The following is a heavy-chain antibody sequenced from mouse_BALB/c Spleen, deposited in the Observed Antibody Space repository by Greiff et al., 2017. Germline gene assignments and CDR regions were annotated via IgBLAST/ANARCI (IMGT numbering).Heavy chain of an antibody. J-gene: IGHJ4*01. CDR2: IRSKSNNYAT. Sequence: EVKLMESGGGLVQPKGSLKLSCAASGFTFNTYAMHWVCQAPGKGLEWVARIRSKSNNYATYYADSVKDRFTISRDDSQSMLYLQMNNLKTEDTAMYYCVREGDGYYGYAMDYWGQGTSVTVSS. D-gene: IGHD2-3*01. CDR3: VREGDGYYGYAMDY. CDR1: GFTFNTYA. V-gene: IGHV10-3*03.